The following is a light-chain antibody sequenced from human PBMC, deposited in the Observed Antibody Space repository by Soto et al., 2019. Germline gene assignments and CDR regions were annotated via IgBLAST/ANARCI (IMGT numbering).Light chain of an antibody. CDR2: GAS. CDR1: QSVSSN. V-gene: IGKV3-15*01. Sequence: DIVMTQSPATLSVSPGERATLSCRARQSVSSNLAWYQQKPGQAPRLLIYGASTRATGIPARFSGSGSGTEFTLTISSLQSEDFAVYYCQQYNTVPPWTFGQGTKVQIK. CDR3: QQYNTVPPWT. J-gene: IGKJ1*01.